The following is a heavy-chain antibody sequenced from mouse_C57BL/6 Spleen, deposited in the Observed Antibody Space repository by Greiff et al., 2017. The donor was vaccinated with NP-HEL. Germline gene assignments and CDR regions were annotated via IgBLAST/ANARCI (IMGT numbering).Heavy chain of an antibody. V-gene: IGHV5-9*01. J-gene: IGHJ2*01. CDR3: ARQSAQAGDY. CDR2: ISGGGGNT. D-gene: IGHD3-2*02. Sequence: EVQLVESGGGLVKPGGSLKLSCAASGFTFSSYTMSWVRQTPEKRLEWVATISGGGGNTYYPDSVKGRFTISRDNAKNTLYLQMSSLRSEDTALYYCARQSAQAGDYWGQGTTLTVSS. CDR1: GFTFSSYT.